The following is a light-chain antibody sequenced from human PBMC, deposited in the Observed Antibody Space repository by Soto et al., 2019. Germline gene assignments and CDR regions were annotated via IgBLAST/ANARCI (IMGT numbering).Light chain of an antibody. CDR2: EVS. CDR1: SSDIGAYNY. Sequence: QSALTQPASVSGSPGQSITISCTGTSSDIGAYNYVSWYQQHPGKAPKLMIYEVSDRPSGVSNRFSGSKSCNTASLTISGLQAEDEADYYCSSYTSISTLVFGSGTKLTVL. CDR3: SSYTSISTLV. V-gene: IGLV2-14*01. J-gene: IGLJ1*01.